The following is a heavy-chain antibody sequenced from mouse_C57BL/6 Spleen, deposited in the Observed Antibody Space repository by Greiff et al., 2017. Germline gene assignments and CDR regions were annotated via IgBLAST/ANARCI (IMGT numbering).Heavy chain of an antibody. CDR2: INPYNGGT. V-gene: IGHV1-19*01. Sequence: EVQLQQSGPVLVKPGASVKMSCKASGYTFTDYYMNWVKQSPGKSLEWIGVINPYNGGTSYNQKFKGKATLTVEKSSSTAYMELNSLTSEDSAVYYCARGRYDYDGGDYWGQGTTLTVSS. J-gene: IGHJ2*01. CDR3: ARGRYDYDGGDY. D-gene: IGHD2-4*01. CDR1: GYTFTDYY.